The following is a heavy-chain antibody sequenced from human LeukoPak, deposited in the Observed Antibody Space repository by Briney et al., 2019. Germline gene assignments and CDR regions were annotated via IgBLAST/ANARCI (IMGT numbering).Heavy chain of an antibody. J-gene: IGHJ4*02. CDR1: GFTFSSYW. Sequence: GGSLRLSCAASGFTFSSYWIHWVRQVPGKGLVWVSRIKSDGSSISYADSVKGRFTISRDNAKNTLYLQMNSLRAEDTAVYHCARGGYCSGGNCYSPYYFDYWGQGTLVTVSS. CDR2: IKSDGSSI. V-gene: IGHV3-74*01. D-gene: IGHD2-15*01. CDR3: ARGGYCSGGNCYSPYYFDY.